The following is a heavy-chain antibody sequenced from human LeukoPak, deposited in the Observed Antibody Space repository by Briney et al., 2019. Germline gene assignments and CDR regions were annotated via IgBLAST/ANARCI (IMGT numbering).Heavy chain of an antibody. J-gene: IGHJ2*01. V-gene: IGHV4-59*01. D-gene: IGHD1-26*01. CDR2: IYYSGST. CDR1: GGSISSYY. CDR3: ARSFLGDWYFDL. Sequence: SETLSLTCTVSGGSISSYYWSWIRQPPGMGLEWIGCIYYSGSTNYNPSLKSRATISVDTSKDQFSLRLTSVTAADTAVYYCARSFLGDWYFDLWGRGTLVTVSS.